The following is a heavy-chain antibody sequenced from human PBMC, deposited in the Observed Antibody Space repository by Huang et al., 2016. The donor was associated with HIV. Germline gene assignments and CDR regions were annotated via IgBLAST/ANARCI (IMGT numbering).Heavy chain of an antibody. CDR1: GESLGTYY. Sequence: QVQLQQWGAGLLKPSETLALTCAGYGESLGTYYWAWLRRPPGKGLQRMGEVNDGGDINYNPSLESRVTSSVDTSRNQVSLTLAAMTAADTATYYCARRFRVAATRKWFDPWGQGTLVIVSS. V-gene: IGHV4-34*01. J-gene: IGHJ5*02. D-gene: IGHD3-10*01. CDR3: ARRFRVAATRKWFDP. CDR2: VNDGGDI.